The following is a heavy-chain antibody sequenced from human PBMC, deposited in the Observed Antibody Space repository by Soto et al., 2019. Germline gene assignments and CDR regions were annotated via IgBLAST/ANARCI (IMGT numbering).Heavy chain of an antibody. V-gene: IGHV3-23*01. CDR1: GFTFSSYA. D-gene: IGHD2-15*01. Sequence: GGSLRLSCAASGFTFSSYAMSWVRQAPGKGLGWVSAISGSGGSTYYADSVKGRFTISRDNSKNTLYLQMNSLRAEDTALYYCAKDMGVGDVVVVAATTTLGAFDIWGQGTMVTVSS. CDR2: ISGSGGST. J-gene: IGHJ3*02. CDR3: AKDMGVGDVVVVAATTTLGAFDI.